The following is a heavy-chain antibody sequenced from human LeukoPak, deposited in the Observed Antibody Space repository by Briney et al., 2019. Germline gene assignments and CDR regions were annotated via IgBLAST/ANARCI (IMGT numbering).Heavy chain of an antibody. D-gene: IGHD3-10*01. CDR2: IIPILGIA. J-gene: IGHJ4*02. V-gene: IGHV1-69*04. Sequence: SVKVSCKASGGTFSSYAISWVRQAPGQGLEWMGRIIPILGIANYAQKFQGRVTITADKSTSTAYMELSSLRSEDTAVYYCASVDYYGSGSYPNDYWGQGTLVTVSS. CDR3: ASVDYYGSGSYPNDY. CDR1: GGTFSSYA.